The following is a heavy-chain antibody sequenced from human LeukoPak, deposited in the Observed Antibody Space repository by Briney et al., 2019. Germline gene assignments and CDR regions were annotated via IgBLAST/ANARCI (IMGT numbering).Heavy chain of an antibody. J-gene: IGHJ4*02. CDR1: GFTFSSYG. CDR2: ISYDGSNK. CDR3: AKGLMDSGSYHHNDYFDY. Sequence: PGRSLRLSCAASGFTFSSYGMHWVRQAPGKGLEWVAVISYDGSNKYYADSVKGRFTISRDNSKNTLYLQMNSLRAEDTAVYYCAKGLMDSGSYHHNDYFDYWGQGTLVTVSS. V-gene: IGHV3-30*18. D-gene: IGHD1-26*01.